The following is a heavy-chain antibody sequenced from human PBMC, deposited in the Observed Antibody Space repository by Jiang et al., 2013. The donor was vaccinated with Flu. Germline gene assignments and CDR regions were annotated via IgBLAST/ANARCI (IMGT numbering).Heavy chain of an antibody. CDR1: GFRFSHHG. Sequence: QLVESGGGVVQPGESLRLSCAASGFRFSHHGIHWVRQAPGKGLEWLAFIKDDGRNKFYADSVKGRFSISRDNSKSMLYLQMNSLRPEDTAVYYCAKPVGSSYPPEEDWGQGTLVIVSS. J-gene: IGHJ4*02. CDR2: IKDDGRNK. V-gene: IGHV3-30-3*02. CDR3: AKPVGSSYPPEED. D-gene: IGHD1-26*01.